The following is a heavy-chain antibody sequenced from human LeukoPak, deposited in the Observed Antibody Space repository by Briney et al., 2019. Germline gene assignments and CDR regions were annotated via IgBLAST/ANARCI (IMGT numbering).Heavy chain of an antibody. D-gene: IGHD3-3*01. Sequence: PGGSLRLSCAASGFTFSSYSMNWVRQAPGKGLEWVSSISSSSSYIYYADSVKGRFTISRDNAKNSLYLQMNSLRAEDTAVYYCARSSYYDFWSGPYGMDVWGQGTTVTVSS. CDR2: ISSSSSYI. V-gene: IGHV3-21*01. J-gene: IGHJ6*02. CDR3: ARSSYYDFWSGPYGMDV. CDR1: GFTFSSYS.